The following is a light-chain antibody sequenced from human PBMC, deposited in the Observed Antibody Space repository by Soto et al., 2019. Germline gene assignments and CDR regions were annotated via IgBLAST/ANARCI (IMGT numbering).Light chain of an antibody. CDR3: QQRHMWPIT. V-gene: IGKV3D-11*02. CDR1: QSVSSK. Sequence: QSPATLSFSPGESATPSCRASQSVSSKLAWYQQKPGQAPRLLIYGASTRATGIPDRFRGSGTGTDFTLTISSLEPEDSAVYYCQQRHMWPITFGQGTRLEIK. J-gene: IGKJ5*01. CDR2: GAS.